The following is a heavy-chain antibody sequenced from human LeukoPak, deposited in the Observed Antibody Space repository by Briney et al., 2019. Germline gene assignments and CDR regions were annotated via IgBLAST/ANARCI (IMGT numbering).Heavy chain of an antibody. CDR1: GGSISSYY. V-gene: IGHV4-4*07. Sequence: PSETLSLTCTVSGGSISSYYWSWIRQPAGKGLEWIGRIYTSGSTNYNPSLKSRVTMSVDTSKNQFSLKLSSVTAADTAVYYCARGYYYGPKSVAFDIWGQGTMVTVSS. CDR2: IYTSGST. D-gene: IGHD3-10*01. CDR3: ARGYYYGPKSVAFDI. J-gene: IGHJ3*02.